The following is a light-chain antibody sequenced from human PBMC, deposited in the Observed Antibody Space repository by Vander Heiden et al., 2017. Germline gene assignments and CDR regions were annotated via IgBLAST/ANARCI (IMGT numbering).Light chain of an antibody. V-gene: IGKV3-15*01. CDR2: AAS. CDR3: QQYNDWPRT. CDR1: QSLSSN. Sequence: DIVLTQSPGTLSVPPGETVTLSCRATQSLSSNLAWYQQKPGQAPRLLIRAASTRATGIPARFSGSGSGTEFTLTITSLQSEDFAVYYCQQYNDWPRTFGQGTKVEIK. J-gene: IGKJ1*01.